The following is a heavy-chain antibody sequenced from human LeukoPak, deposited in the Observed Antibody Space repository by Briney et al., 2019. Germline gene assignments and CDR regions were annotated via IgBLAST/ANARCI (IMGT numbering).Heavy chain of an antibody. CDR1: GFTFRTYG. V-gene: IGHV3-30*02. D-gene: IGHD2-15*01. CDR3: AKTGAVPIVYYFDY. Sequence: PGGSLRLSCAASGFTFRTYGMHWVRQAPGKGLEWVAFIRYDGSNTYYVDFVKGRFTVSRDNSKNTLYLHMNSLRAEDTAVYYCAKTGAVPIVYYFDYWGQGTLVTVSS. J-gene: IGHJ4*02. CDR2: IRYDGSNT.